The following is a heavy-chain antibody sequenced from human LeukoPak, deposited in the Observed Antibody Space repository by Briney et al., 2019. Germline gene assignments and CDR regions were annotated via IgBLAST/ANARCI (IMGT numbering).Heavy chain of an antibody. D-gene: IGHD5-18*01. V-gene: IGHV3-23*01. CDR2: ISGSGGST. CDR3: AKDLPDTAMISHYFDY. Sequence: PGGSLRLSCEASGFTFNRYAISWVRQAPGKGLEWVSGISGSGGSTYYADSVKGRFTISRDNSKNTLYLQMNSLRAKDTAVYYCAKDLPDTAMISHYFDYWGQGALVTVSS. J-gene: IGHJ4*02. CDR1: GFTFNRYA.